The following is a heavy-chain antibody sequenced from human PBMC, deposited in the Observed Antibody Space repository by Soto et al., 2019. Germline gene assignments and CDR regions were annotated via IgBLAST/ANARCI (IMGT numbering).Heavy chain of an antibody. V-gene: IGHV5-10-1*01. Sequence: PGESLKISCKGSGYGFTSYWISWVRQMPGKGLEWMGRIDPSDSYTNYSPPFQGHVTISADKSISTAYLQWSSLKASDTAMYYCARLRVGFGELLTYWGQGTLVTVSS. CDR2: IDPSDSYT. CDR1: GYGFTSYW. J-gene: IGHJ4*02. D-gene: IGHD3-10*01. CDR3: ARLRVGFGELLTY.